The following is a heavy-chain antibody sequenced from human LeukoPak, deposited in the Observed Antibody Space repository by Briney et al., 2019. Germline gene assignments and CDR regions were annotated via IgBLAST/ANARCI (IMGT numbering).Heavy chain of an antibody. D-gene: IGHD2-2*01. J-gene: IGHJ5*02. V-gene: IGHV3-30*02. CDR3: AKDVEGYCSSTSCSNWFDP. CDR1: GFTFSSYG. Sequence: GGSLRLSCAASGFTFSSYGMHWVRQTPGKGLEWVAFIRYDGSNKYYADSVKGRFTISRDNSENTLYLQMNSLRAEDTAVYYCAKDVEGYCSSTSCSNWFDPWGQGTLVTVSS. CDR2: IRYDGSNK.